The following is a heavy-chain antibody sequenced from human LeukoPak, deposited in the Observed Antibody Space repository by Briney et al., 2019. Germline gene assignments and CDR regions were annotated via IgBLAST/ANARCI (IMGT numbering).Heavy chain of an antibody. J-gene: IGHJ4*02. D-gene: IGHD5-18*01. CDR1: GASISSSYW. CDR2: IYHSGTT. CDR3: ARAGLGYSYGHYFDY. Sequence: SGTLSLTCAVSGASISSSYWWSWVRQPPGKGLEWIGEIYHSGTTNYNPSLKSRVTISVDTSKNQFSLKLSSVTAADTAVYYCARAGLGYSYGHYFDYWGQGTLVTVSS. V-gene: IGHV4-4*02.